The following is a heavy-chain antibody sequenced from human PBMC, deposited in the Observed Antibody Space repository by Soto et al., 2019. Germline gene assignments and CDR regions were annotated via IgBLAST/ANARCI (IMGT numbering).Heavy chain of an antibody. CDR2: RYSTGTT. CDR3: VARATVVNSPWFDP. J-gene: IGHJ5*02. Sequence: LSLTCTVSGYSINSGYIWGWVRRPPGQGLEWIGSRYSTGTTYYNPSLRRRVKMSVDMSKNQLSLVLRSVTAADTAVYYCVARATVVNSPWFDPWGQGTQVTV. V-gene: IGHV4-38-2*02. D-gene: IGHD1-1*01. CDR1: GYSINSGYI.